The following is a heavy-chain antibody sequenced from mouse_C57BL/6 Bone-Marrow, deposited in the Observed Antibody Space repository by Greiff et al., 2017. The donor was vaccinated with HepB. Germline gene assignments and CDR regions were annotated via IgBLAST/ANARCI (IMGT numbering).Heavy chain of an antibody. J-gene: IGHJ3*01. CDR3: ARGDDGYPFAY. D-gene: IGHD2-3*01. V-gene: IGHV1-63*01. CDR2: IYPGGGYT. CDR1: GYTFTNYW. Sequence: VQLQQSGAELVRPGTSVKMSCKASGYTFTNYWIGWAKQRPGHGLEWIGDIYPGGGYTNYNEKFKGKATMTADKSSSTAYMQFSSLTSDDSAIYYCARGDDGYPFAYWGQGTLVTVSA.